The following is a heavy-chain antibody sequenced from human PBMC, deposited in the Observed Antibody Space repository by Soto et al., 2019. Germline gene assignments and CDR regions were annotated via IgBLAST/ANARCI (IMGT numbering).Heavy chain of an antibody. CDR3: ARGRLLPAVNFDY. CDR1: GDSISSGGYS. D-gene: IGHD2-2*01. J-gene: IGHJ4*02. V-gene: IGHV4-30-2*01. Sequence: QVHLQESGSRLVKASQTLSLNCAVSGDSISSGGYSWSWIRQPPGKGLEWIGYIYHSGSASYNPSLKGRVTISVDGSKNHFSLQLSSVTAADTAVYYCARGRLLPAVNFDYWGQGTLVTVSS. CDR2: IYHSGSA.